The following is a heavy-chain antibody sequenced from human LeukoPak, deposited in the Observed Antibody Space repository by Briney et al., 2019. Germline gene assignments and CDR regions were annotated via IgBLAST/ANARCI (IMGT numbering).Heavy chain of an antibody. V-gene: IGHV3-33*01. CDR3: ARAERQWLATDY. D-gene: IGHD6-19*01. CDR1: GFTFSSYG. J-gene: IGHJ4*02. Sequence: GGSLRLSCAASGFTFSSYGMHWVRQAPGKGLEWVAVIWYDGSNKYYADSVKGRFTISRDNSKYTLYLQMNSLRAEDTAVYYCARAERQWLATDYWGQGTLVTVSS. CDR2: IWYDGSNK.